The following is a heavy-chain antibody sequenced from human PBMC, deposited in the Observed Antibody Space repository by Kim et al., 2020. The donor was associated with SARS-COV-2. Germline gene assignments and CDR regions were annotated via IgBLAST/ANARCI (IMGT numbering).Heavy chain of an antibody. CDR1: GFNFGDYA. V-gene: IGHV3-49*03. D-gene: IGHD3-9*01. Sequence: GGSLRLSCTMSGFNFGDYAVAWIRQAPGKGLEWVGYIRSKTYGGTADYAAAVRGRFTISRDDSKSIAYLQMNSLKTEDTAVYYCTRNFDRHSNDFWGQGTLVTVSP. CDR3: TRNFDRHSNDF. J-gene: IGHJ4*02. CDR2: IRSKTYGGTA.